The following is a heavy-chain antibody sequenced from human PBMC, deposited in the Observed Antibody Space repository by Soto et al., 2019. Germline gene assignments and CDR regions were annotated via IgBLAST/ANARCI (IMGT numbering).Heavy chain of an antibody. Sequence: EVQLLESGEGLVQPGGSLRLSCAASGFTFSSYAMTWVCQAPGKGLEWVSAISGSGGSTFYADSVKGRFTLSRDISKNTLYLQMNSLRAEDTAVYYCAKVSVAGRPYYFDYWGQGTLVTVSS. CDR1: GFTFSSYA. D-gene: IGHD6-6*01. CDR3: AKVSVAGRPYYFDY. CDR2: ISGSGGST. J-gene: IGHJ4*02. V-gene: IGHV3-23*01.